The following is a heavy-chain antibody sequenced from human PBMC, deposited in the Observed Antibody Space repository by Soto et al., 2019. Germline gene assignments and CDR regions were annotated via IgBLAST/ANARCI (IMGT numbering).Heavy chain of an antibody. CDR2: IYYSGST. J-gene: IGHJ6*02. Sequence: QVQLQESGPGLVKPSQTLSLTCTVSGGSISSGGYYWSWIRQHPGKGLEWIGYIYYSGSTYYNPSLKSRVTISVDTSKNQLSLKLSSVTAADTAMYYCARDIGRHCSSTSCYTAHYYYGMDVWGQGTTVRLL. CDR1: GGSISSGGYY. V-gene: IGHV4-31*03. CDR3: ARDIGRHCSSTSCYTAHYYYGMDV. D-gene: IGHD2-2*02.